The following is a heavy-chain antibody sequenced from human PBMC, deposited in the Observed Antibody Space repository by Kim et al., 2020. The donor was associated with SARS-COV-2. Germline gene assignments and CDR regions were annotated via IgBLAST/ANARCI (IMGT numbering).Heavy chain of an antibody. CDR2: ISGSGGST. V-gene: IGHV3-23*01. CDR1: GFTFSSYA. J-gene: IGHJ4*02. D-gene: IGHD6-19*01. Sequence: GGSLRLSCAASGFTFSSYAMSWVRQAPGKGLEWVSAISGSGGSTYYADSVKGRFTISRDNAKNTLYLQMNSLRAEDTAVYYCAKDRSTVAVAGKLENSLDYWGQRILVTVSS. CDR3: AKDRSTVAVAGKLENSLDY.